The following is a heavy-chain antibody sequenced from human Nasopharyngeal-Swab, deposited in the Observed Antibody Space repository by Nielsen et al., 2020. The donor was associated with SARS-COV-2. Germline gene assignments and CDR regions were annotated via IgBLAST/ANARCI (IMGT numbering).Heavy chain of an antibody. V-gene: IGHV3-21*01. CDR2: ISSSSSYI. D-gene: IGHD3-3*01. CDR1: GMAFISYG. J-gene: IGHJ6*02. CDR3: ASGPLGAGRHDYYYYYGMDV. Sequence: GGSLRLSCAASGMAFISYGMHCVRQAPGKGLDCFSSISSSSSYIYYADSVKGRFTISRDNAKNSLYLQMNSLRAEDTAVYYCASGPLGAGRHDYYYYYGMDVWGQGTTVTVSS.